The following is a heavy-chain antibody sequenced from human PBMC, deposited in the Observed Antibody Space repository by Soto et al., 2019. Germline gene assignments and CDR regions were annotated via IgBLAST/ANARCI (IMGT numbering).Heavy chain of an antibody. CDR2: IHHSGST. CDR3: ASHIAARPY. CDR1: GVSISSNNL. D-gene: IGHD6-6*01. V-gene: IGHV4-4*02. J-gene: IGHJ4*02. Sequence: SETLSLTCAVSGVSISSNNLWTWVRQPPGKGLEWIGEIHHSGSTNYSPSLKSRVTISVDKSKNQFSLKLSSVTAADTAVYYCASHIAARPYWGPGTLVTVSS.